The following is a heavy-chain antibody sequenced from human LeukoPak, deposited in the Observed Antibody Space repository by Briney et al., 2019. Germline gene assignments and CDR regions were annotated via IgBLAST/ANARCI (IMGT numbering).Heavy chain of an antibody. J-gene: IGHJ4*02. V-gene: IGHV3-11*04. CDR3: ARSDYFAKFGEHYDY. CDR1: GFTFSDYY. D-gene: IGHD3-10*01. Sequence: GGSLRLSCAASGFTFSDYYMSWIRQAPGKGLEWVSYISSSGSTIYYADSVKGRFTISRDNAKNSLYLQMNSLRAEDTAVYYCARSDYFAKFGEHYDYWGQGTLVTVSS. CDR2: ISSSGSTI.